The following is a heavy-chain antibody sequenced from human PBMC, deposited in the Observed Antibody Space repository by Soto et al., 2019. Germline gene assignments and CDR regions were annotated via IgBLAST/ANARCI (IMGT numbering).Heavy chain of an antibody. CDR1: GFTFNIYW. D-gene: IGHD2-2*01. J-gene: IGHJ5*02. CDR2: IKKDGSEK. V-gene: IGHV3-7*01. Sequence: GGSLRLSCAASGFTFNIYWMSWVRQAPGKGLEWVANIKKDGSEKYYVDSVKGRFTISRDNAENSVYLQMNSLRAEDTAVYYCAREEGRYCSSTTCYFRFDPWGQGPLVTVSS. CDR3: AREEGRYCSSTTCYFRFDP.